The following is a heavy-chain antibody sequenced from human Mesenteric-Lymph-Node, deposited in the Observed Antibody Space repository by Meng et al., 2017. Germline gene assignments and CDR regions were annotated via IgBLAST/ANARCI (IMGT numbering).Heavy chain of an antibody. CDR2: IYTSGST. J-gene: IGHJ3*02. D-gene: IGHD6-19*01. Sequence: GSLRLSCTVSGGSISSYYWSWIRQPAGKGLEWIGRIYTSGSTNYNPSLKGRVTMSVDTSKNQFSLRLSSVTAADTAVYYCAREYPSGWYATAFDIWGQGTMVTVSS. CDR1: GGSISSYY. V-gene: IGHV4-4*07. CDR3: AREYPSGWYATAFDI.